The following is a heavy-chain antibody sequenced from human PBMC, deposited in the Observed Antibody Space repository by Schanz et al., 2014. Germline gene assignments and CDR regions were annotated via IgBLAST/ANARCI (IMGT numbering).Heavy chain of an antibody. CDR2: IRSSSTPI. CDR1: GFTFSTYA. J-gene: IGHJ4*02. V-gene: IGHV3-48*01. D-gene: IGHD1-26*01. CDR3: ARDHTTESYYSAGPPIDY. Sequence: EVLLLESGGGLVQPGGSLRLSCAASGFTFSTYAMAWVRQAPGQGLEWVSYIRSSSTPIYYADSVKGRFTISRDKSKNTLFLQMNSLRAEDTAVYYCARDHTTESYYSAGPPIDYWGQGTLLTVSS.